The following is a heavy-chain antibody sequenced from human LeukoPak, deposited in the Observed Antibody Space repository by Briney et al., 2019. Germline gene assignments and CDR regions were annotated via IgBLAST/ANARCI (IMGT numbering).Heavy chain of an antibody. CDR2: IKSKTDGGTT. Sequence: PGGSLRLSCAASGFTFSNAWMSWVRQAPGKGLEWVGRIKSKTDGGTTDYAAPVKGRFTISRDDSKNTLYLQMNSLKTEDTAVYYCTTEVDFGVGTPYFDYWGQGTLVTVSS. CDR3: TTEVDFGVGTPYFDY. D-gene: IGHD3-3*01. J-gene: IGHJ4*02. CDR1: GFTFSNAW. V-gene: IGHV3-15*01.